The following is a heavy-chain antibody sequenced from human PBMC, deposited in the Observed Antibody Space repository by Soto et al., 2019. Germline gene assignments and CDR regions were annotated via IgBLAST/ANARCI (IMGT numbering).Heavy chain of an antibody. CDR2: IYYSGST. CDR1: GGSISSYY. D-gene: IGHD2-2*01. Sequence: PSETLSLTWTVSGGSISSYYWSWIRQPPGKGLEWIGYIYYSGSTNYNPSLKSRVTISVDTSKNQFSLKLSSVTAADTAVYYCARGGYQLLTPLDYWGQGTLVTVSS. J-gene: IGHJ4*02. V-gene: IGHV4-59*01. CDR3: ARGGYQLLTPLDY.